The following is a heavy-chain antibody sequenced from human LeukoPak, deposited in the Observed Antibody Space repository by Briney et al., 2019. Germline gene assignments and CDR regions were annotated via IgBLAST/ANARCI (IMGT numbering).Heavy chain of an antibody. Sequence: PGGSLRLSCAASGFTFDDYAMHWVRQAPRKGLEWISGISRNSGSSGYADSVKGRFTISRDNAKNSLYLQMNSLRVEDTALYYCAKDIKVGVTDAFDIWGQGTMVTVSS. CDR1: GFTFDDYA. CDR3: AKDIKVGVTDAFDI. V-gene: IGHV3-9*01. CDR2: ISRNSGSS. D-gene: IGHD1-26*01. J-gene: IGHJ3*02.